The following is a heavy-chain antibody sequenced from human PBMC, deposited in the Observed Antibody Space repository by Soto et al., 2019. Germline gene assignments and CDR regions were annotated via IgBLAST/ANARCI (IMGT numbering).Heavy chain of an antibody. J-gene: IGHJ2*01. V-gene: IGHV3-30-3*01. D-gene: IGHD2-21*02. CDR3: ARGPYCGGNCFPGHVSDRYFDL. CDR1: GFTFSDHA. CDR2: VSYDGSNK. Sequence: QVQLVESGGGVVQPGRSLRLSCAASGFTFSDHAMHRVRQAPGKGLEWVAVVSYDGSNKYYADSVKGRFTISRDNSKTTLFLQMNSLRPEDRAVYYCARGPYCGGNCFPGHVSDRYFDLWGRGTLVIVSS.